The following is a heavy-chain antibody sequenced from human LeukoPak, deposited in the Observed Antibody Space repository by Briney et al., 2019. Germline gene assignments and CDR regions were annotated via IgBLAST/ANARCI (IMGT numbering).Heavy chain of an antibody. CDR3: ARDQVTMVRGVLMTYYYYGMDV. CDR2: IYSGGST. Sequence: GGSLRLSCAASGFTVSSNYMSWVRQAPGKGLEWVSVIYSGGSTYYADSVKGRFTISRDNSKNTLYLQMNSLRAEDTAVYYCARDQVTMVRGVLMTYYYYGMDVWGQGTTVTVSS. D-gene: IGHD3-10*01. V-gene: IGHV3-53*01. J-gene: IGHJ6*02. CDR1: GFTVSSNY.